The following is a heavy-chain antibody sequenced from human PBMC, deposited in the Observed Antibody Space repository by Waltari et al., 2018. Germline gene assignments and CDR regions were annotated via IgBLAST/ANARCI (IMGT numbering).Heavy chain of an antibody. CDR1: GFTFSSYW. J-gene: IGHJ6*02. Sequence: SLRLSCAASGFTFSSYWMSWVRQAPGKGLEWVANIKQDGSEKYYVDSVKGRFTISRDNAKNSLYLQMNSLRAEDTAVYYCARTSRWLQFLYYYYGMDVWGQGTTVTVSS. D-gene: IGHD5-12*01. CDR2: IKQDGSEK. V-gene: IGHV3-7*01. CDR3: ARTSRWLQFLYYYYGMDV.